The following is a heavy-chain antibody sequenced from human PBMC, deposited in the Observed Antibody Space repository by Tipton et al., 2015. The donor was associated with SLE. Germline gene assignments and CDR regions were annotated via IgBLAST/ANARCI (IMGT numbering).Heavy chain of an antibody. CDR2: IYYSGST. Sequence: LRLSCAVYGGSFSGYYWSWIRQPPGKGLEWIGSIYYSGSTYYNPSLKSRVTISVDTSKNQFSLKLSSVTAADTAVYYCARVDGVHDAFDIWGQGTMVTVSS. CDR1: GGSFSGYY. CDR3: ARVDGVHDAFDI. D-gene: IGHD4-17*01. J-gene: IGHJ3*02. V-gene: IGHV4-34*01.